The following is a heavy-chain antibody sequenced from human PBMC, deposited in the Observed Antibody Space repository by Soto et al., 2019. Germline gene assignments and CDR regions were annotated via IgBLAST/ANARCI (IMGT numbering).Heavy chain of an antibody. Sequence: GGSLRLSCAASGFTFSSYAMHWVRQAPGKGLEWVAVISYDGSNKYYADSVKGRFTISRDNSKNTLYLQMNSLRAEDTAVYYCAREGLWFGELPPTFGAFDIWGQGTMVTVSS. D-gene: IGHD3-10*01. V-gene: IGHV3-30-3*01. CDR1: GFTFSSYA. CDR2: ISYDGSNK. J-gene: IGHJ3*02. CDR3: AREGLWFGELPPTFGAFDI.